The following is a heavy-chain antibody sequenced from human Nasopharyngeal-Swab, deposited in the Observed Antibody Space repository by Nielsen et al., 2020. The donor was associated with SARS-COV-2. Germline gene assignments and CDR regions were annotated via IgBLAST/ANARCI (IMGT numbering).Heavy chain of an antibody. CDR2: IIPIFGTA. CDR3: ARGRDPGY. Sequence: WVRQAPGQGLEWMGGIIPIFGTANYAQKFQGRVTLTTDTSTSTAYMDLMSLRSDDTAVYYCARGRDPGYWGQGTLVTVSS. D-gene: IGHD2-15*01. V-gene: IGHV1-69*05. J-gene: IGHJ4*02.